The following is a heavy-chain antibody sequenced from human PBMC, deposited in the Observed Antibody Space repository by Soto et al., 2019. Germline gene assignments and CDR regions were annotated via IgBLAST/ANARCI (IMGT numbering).Heavy chain of an antibody. J-gene: IGHJ3*02. CDR1: GGTFSSYA. V-gene: IGHV1-69*13. Sequence: SVKVSFKASGGTFSSYAISWVRQAPGQGLEWMGGIIPIFGTANYAQKFQGRVTITADESTSTAYMELSSLRSEDTAVYYCARAYYYDSSGTDAFDIWGQGTMVTVSS. CDR3: ARAYYYDSSGTDAFDI. D-gene: IGHD3-22*01. CDR2: IIPIFGTA.